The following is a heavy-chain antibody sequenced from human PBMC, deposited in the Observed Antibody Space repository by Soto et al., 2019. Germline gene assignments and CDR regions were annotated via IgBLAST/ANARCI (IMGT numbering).Heavy chain of an antibody. J-gene: IGHJ5*01. CDR1: GDSFKTYS. D-gene: IGHD3-10*01. CDR2: VIPILGKP. V-gene: IGHV1-69*12. CDR3: ARIWGIADHYS. Sequence: QVQLVQSGAEVKKPGSSVKVSCKSSGDSFKTYSVSWVRQAPGQGLEWMGGVIPILGKPMYAQKFQDRVTTTADESTSTVFMELTSLMSDDTAVYYRARIWGIADHYSWGQGTRVTCSS.